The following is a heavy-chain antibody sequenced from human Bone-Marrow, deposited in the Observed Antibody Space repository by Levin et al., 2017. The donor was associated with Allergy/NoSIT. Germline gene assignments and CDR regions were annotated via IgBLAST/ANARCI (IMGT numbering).Heavy chain of an antibody. Sequence: PGGSLRLSCTASGFTLGSFWMNWVRQAPGKGLEWVATIKDDGSETFYGDSVKGRFSISRDNVENSVSLHLSSLRAEDTAIYYCARQYGYYYYYLDVWGKGTTVSVSS. V-gene: IGHV3-7*03. CDR3: ARQYGYYYYYLDV. CDR1: GFTLGSFW. CDR2: IKDDGSET. D-gene: IGHD2-2*03. J-gene: IGHJ6*03.